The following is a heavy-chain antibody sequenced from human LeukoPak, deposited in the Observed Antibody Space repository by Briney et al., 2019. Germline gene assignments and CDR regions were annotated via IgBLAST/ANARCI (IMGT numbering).Heavy chain of an antibody. D-gene: IGHD2-2*02. CDR2: ISAYNGNT. J-gene: IGHJ6*02. CDR1: GYTFTSYG. Sequence: ASVKVSCKASGYTFTSYGISWVRQAPGQGLEWMGLISAYNGNTNYAQKLQGRVTMTTDTSTSTAYMELRSLRSDDTAVYYCARGYQLLYPGDYYGMDVWGQGTTVTVSS. V-gene: IGHV1-18*01. CDR3: ARGYQLLYPGDYYGMDV.